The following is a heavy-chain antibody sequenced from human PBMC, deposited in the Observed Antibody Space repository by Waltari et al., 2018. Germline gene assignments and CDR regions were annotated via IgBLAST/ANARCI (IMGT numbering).Heavy chain of an antibody. CDR3: AKAIKGYNSAWFDY. CDR2: ISGSCSTP. J-gene: IGHJ5*01. D-gene: IGHD3-3*01. V-gene: IGHV3-23*01. Sequence: EVQLLESGGGLVQPGGSLRLSCAASGFSFSGYAMNWVRQAPGKGLEWVSAISGSCSTPFYADSVKGRFTISRDNSKNTVFLQMNSLRAEETAVYYCAKAIKGYNSAWFDYWGQGTLVTVSS. CDR1: GFSFSGYA.